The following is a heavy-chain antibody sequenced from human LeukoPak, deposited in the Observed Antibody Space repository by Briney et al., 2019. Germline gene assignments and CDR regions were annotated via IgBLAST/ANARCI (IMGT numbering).Heavy chain of an antibody. D-gene: IGHD4-23*01. CDR1: GYIFSDYY. V-gene: IGHV1-2*02. J-gene: IGHJ4*02. CDR3: AREGGRHGGMTTMGY. CDR2: INPNSGGT. Sequence: VASVKVSCKTSGYIFSDYYMHWVRQAPGQGPEWMGWINPNSGGTKYAQKFQGRVTMTRDMSISTAYMELSSLRYDDTAVYYCAREGGRHGGMTTMGYWGQGTLVTVSS.